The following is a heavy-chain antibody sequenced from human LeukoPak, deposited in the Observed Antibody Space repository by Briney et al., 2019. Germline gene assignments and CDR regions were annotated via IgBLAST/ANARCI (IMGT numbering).Heavy chain of an antibody. CDR3: ARVAKERVGGVYYFDY. Sequence: GGSLRLSCAASGFTFSDYDMYWVRQATGEGLEWVSAIGTAGDTYYTGSVKGRFTISRENAKNSLYLQMNSLRAGDTAVYYCARVAKERVGGVYYFDYWGQGTLVTVSS. CDR2: IGTAGDT. V-gene: IGHV3-13*01. D-gene: IGHD1-1*01. CDR1: GFTFSDYD. J-gene: IGHJ4*02.